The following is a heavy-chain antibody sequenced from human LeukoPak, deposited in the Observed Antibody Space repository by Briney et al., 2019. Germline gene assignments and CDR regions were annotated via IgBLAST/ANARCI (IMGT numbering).Heavy chain of an antibody. CDR1: GFTFSSYA. CDR3: ARDENLDCSSTSCFNYYYYYMDV. V-gene: IGHV3-23*01. Sequence: GGSLRLSCAASGFTFSSYAMSWVRQAPGKGLEWVSAISGSGGSTYYADSVKGRFTISRDNSKNTLYLQMNSLRADDTAVYYCARDENLDCSSTSCFNYYYYYMDVWGKGTTVTVSS. CDR2: ISGSGGST. D-gene: IGHD2-2*01. J-gene: IGHJ6*03.